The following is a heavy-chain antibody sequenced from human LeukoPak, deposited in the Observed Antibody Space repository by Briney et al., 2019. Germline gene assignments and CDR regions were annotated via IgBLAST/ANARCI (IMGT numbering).Heavy chain of an antibody. CDR3: ARSTVRGVAHYYYYGMDV. Sequence: GASVKVSCKASGYTFTSYAMHWVRQAPGQRLEWMGWINAGNGNTKYSQKFQGRVTITRGTSASTAYMELSSLRSEDTAVYYCARSTVRGVAHYYYYGMDVWGQGTTVTVSS. V-gene: IGHV1-3*01. CDR2: INAGNGNT. CDR1: GYTFTSYA. J-gene: IGHJ6*02. D-gene: IGHD3-10*01.